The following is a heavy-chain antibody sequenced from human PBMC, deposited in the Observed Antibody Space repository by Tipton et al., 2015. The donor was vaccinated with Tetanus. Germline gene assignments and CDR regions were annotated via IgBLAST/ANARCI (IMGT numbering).Heavy chain of an antibody. J-gene: IGHJ4*02. D-gene: IGHD1-26*01. CDR3: ARDQARGARGWNYFDY. V-gene: IGHV4-31*03. Sequence: GLVKPSQTLSLTCTVSGGSNSSGGYYWSWIRQHPGKGLEWIGDIYYSGSTYYNPSLKSRVSISVDTSKNQFSLKLNSVTAADTAVYYCARDQARGARGWNYFDYWGQGTLVTVSS. CDR2: IYYSGST. CDR1: GGSNSSGGYY.